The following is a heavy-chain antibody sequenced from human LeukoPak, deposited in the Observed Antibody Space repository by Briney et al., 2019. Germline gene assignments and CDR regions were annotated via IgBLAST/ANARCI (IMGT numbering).Heavy chain of an antibody. CDR1: DFSLSTPGMG. CDR2: IYYNDDK. CDR3: AHLVVTIDWRSYFDY. V-gene: IGHV2-5*01. D-gene: IGHD3-10*01. J-gene: IGHJ4*02. Sequence: SGPTLVNPTQTLTLTCTFSDFSLSTPGMGVGWIRQPPGKALVWLAFIYYNDDKRYSPSLRSRPTITRDTSKNQVVLAMTNMDPVDTATYYCAHLVVTIDWRSYFDYWGQGALVTVSS.